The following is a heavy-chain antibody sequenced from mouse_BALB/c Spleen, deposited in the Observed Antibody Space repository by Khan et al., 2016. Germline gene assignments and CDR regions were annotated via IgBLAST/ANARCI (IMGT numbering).Heavy chain of an antibody. Sequence: QVQLQQSGAELAKPGASVKMSCKASGYTFTDYWMHWVKQRPGQGLEWIGNINPKTGDTEYNQKFKDKATLTADKSSSTAYMQLSSLTSEDSAVYYCARWIYYYGSSYGWVAYWGQGTLVTVSA. CDR3: ARWIYYYGSSYGWVAY. CDR2: INPKTGDT. D-gene: IGHD1-1*01. J-gene: IGHJ3*01. V-gene: IGHV1-7*01. CDR1: GYTFTDYW.